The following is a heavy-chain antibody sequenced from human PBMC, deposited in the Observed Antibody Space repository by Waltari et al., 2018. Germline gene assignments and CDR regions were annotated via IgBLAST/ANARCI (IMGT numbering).Heavy chain of an antibody. CDR3: ARGSNYGSGSYIGSFDF. J-gene: IGHJ4*02. CDR2: IYSSGST. CDR1: VGSISRFH. D-gene: IGHD3-10*01. Sequence: QVQLQASGTGLVKPSETPSRTCNVSVGSISRFHWSWIRQSAGKGLEWIGRIYSSGSTNYNPSLKSRVTMSVDTSKNQFSLRLTSMTAADTAVYYCARGSNYGSGSYIGSFDFWGQGTPVSVSS. V-gene: IGHV4-4*07.